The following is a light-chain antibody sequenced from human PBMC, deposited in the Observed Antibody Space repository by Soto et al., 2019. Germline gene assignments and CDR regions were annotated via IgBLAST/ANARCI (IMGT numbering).Light chain of an antibody. J-gene: IGKJ2*01. CDR3: QQYGTSPLMYT. CDR2: GAS. CDR1: QSVTSSY. Sequence: EIVLTQSPGALSLSPGERATLSCRASQSVTSSYLAWYQQKPGQAPRLLIYGASIRATGVPGRFSGSGSGTDFTRTITRLEPEDFAVYYSQQYGTSPLMYTFGQGTKLSIK. V-gene: IGKV3-20*01.